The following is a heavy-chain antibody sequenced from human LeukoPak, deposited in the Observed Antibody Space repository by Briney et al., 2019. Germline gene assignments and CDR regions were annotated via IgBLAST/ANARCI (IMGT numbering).Heavy chain of an antibody. D-gene: IGHD3-10*01. J-gene: IGHJ4*02. CDR1: GFDFNDYA. CDR2: IAYNGNTT. CDR3: AREPVGGIPDYLDL. V-gene: IGHV3-30*19. Sequence: PGSSLRLSCAASGFDFNDYAMHWVRQAPGKGLEWVAVIAYNGNTTIYTDCVKGRFTISRDNSKNTLYLQMNSLTTEDTAVYYCAREPVGGIPDYLDLLGQGTIVTVSS.